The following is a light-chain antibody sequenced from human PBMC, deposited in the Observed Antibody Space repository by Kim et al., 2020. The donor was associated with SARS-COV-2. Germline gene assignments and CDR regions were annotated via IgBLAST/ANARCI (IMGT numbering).Light chain of an antibody. CDR1: QSVSTN. Sequence: EIVLTQSPATLSVYPGESVTLSCRASQSVSTNLAWYHQKPGQSPRLFMYGVTTRAGGIPARFSGSGSGTDFNLTISGLQSEDFAVYYCQEYDEWTRSVGRGSKLE. CDR2: GVT. V-gene: IGKV3-15*01. J-gene: IGKJ2*03. CDR3: QEYDEWTRS.